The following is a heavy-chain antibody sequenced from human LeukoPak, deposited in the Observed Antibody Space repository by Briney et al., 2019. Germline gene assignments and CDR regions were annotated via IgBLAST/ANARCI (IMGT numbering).Heavy chain of an antibody. V-gene: IGHV4-4*07. Sequence: SETLSLTCTVSGGFISNYYWSWIRQPAGKGLEWIGRIYTSGSTNYNSSLKSRVTMSVDTSKNQFSLKLSSVTAADTGVFYCARLTGPAAGTQGHYYYYMDVWGKGTTVTISS. D-gene: IGHD6-13*01. CDR2: IYTSGST. CDR1: GGFISNYY. J-gene: IGHJ6*03. CDR3: ARLTGPAAGTQGHYYYYMDV.